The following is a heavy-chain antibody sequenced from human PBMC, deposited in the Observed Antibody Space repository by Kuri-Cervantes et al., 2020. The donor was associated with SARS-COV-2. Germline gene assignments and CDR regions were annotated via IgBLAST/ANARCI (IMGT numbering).Heavy chain of an antibody. V-gene: IGHV3-21*01. CDR1: GFTFSSYS. D-gene: IGHD7-27*01. Sequence: GESLKISCAASGFTFSSYSMNWVRQAPGKGLEWVSSISSSSSYIYYADSVKGRFTISRDNAKNSLYLQMNSLRAGDTAVYYCARGELGISDYWGQGTLVTVSS. CDR3: ARGELGISDY. CDR2: ISSSSSYI. J-gene: IGHJ4*02.